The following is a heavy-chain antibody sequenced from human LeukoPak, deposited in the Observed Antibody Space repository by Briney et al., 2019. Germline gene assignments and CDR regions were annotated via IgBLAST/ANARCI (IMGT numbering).Heavy chain of an antibody. CDR2: IWSDGSNQ. CDR1: GFTFSSYG. CDR3: ARLFGSGYQDY. V-gene: IGHV3-33*01. D-gene: IGHD3-22*01. J-gene: IGHJ4*02. Sequence: GGSLRLSCAASGFTFSSYGMHWVRQAPGKGPEWVAFIWSDGSNQYYRDSVKGRFTISRDNSKNTLYLQMNSLRAEDTAVYYCARLFGSGYQDYWGQGTLVTVSS.